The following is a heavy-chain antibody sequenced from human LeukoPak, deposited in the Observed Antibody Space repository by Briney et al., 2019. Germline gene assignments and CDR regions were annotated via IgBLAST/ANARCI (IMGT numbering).Heavy chain of an antibody. Sequence: GASVKVSCKASGYTFTSYAMHWVRQAPGQRLEWMGWINAGNGNTKYSQEFQGRVTITRDTSASTAYMELSSLRSEDMAVYYCARDPGIWFGAFDYWGQGTLVTVSS. J-gene: IGHJ4*02. D-gene: IGHD3-10*01. CDR3: ARDPGIWFGAFDY. V-gene: IGHV1-3*03. CDR1: GYTFTSYA. CDR2: INAGNGNT.